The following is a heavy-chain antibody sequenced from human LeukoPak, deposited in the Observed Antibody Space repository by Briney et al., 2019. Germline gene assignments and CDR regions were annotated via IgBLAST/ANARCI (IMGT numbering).Heavy chain of an antibody. J-gene: IGHJ5*02. CDR3: AXXXXXXXPXXXXAP. CDR2: INPKNGGS. Sequence: FXGXYMHWVRQAPGQGXEWXGWINPKNGGSNYXQKFQGRVTMTRDRSISKAYMELSRLTSDDTAVYYCAXXXXXXXPXXXXAPWGQXTXVTVSS. CDR1: FXGXY. V-gene: IGHV1-2*02.